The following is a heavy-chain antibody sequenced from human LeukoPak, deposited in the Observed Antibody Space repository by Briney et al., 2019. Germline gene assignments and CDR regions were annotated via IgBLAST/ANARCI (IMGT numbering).Heavy chain of an antibody. D-gene: IGHD2-21*01. J-gene: IGHJ4*02. V-gene: IGHV3-23*01. CDR2: IGNSGTST. CDR1: GFTFSNYA. Sequence: GGSLRLSCAASGFTFSNYAMSWVRQAPGKGLEWVSGIGNSGTSTYYADSVKGRLTISRDNSKDTLFLQMNSLRAEDTAVYFCAQTRFISPRCCFDYWGQGTLVTVSS. CDR3: AQTRFISPRCCFDY.